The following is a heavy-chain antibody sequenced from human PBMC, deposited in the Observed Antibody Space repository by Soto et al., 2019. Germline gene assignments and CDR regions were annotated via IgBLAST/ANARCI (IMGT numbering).Heavy chain of an antibody. Sequence: GGSLRLSCAASGFTFNSHGMAWVRPAPGKGLEGVAVISYDGSNKYYADSVKGRFTISRDNSKNTLYLQMNSLRAEDTAVYYCAKDGTRGRPFWSGYYGYWGQGTLVTVSS. J-gene: IGHJ4*02. CDR3: AKDGTRGRPFWSGYYGY. V-gene: IGHV3-30*18. CDR2: ISYDGSNK. CDR1: GFTFNSHG. D-gene: IGHD3-3*01.